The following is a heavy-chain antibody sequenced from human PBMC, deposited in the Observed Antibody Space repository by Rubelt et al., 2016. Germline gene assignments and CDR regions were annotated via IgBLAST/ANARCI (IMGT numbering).Heavy chain of an antibody. J-gene: IGHJ6*02. CDR2: ISHSGNT. CDR1: GGPINDNNW. V-gene: IGHV4-4*02. CDR3: ARIRAFGVVIRPTYGMDV. Sequence: SLTCAVSGGPINDNNWWSWVRQPPGKGLEWIGEISHSGNTYYNPSLKSRVTMSVDTFKSQFSLRLSSVTAADTADYYCARIRAFGVVIRPTYGMDVWGQGTTATVSS. D-gene: IGHD3-3*01.